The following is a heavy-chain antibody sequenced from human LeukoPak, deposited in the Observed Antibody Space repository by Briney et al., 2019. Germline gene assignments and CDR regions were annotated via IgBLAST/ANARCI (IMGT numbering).Heavy chain of an antibody. V-gene: IGHV3-33*01. D-gene: IGHD2-15*01. Sequence: GRSLRLSCAASGFTFSSYGMHWVSQAPGKGLEWVALIWYDGSNKYYADSVKGRFTISRDNSKNTVYLQMNSLRAEDTAVYYCASRRGGIVGDYWGQGTLVTVSS. CDR3: ASRRGGIVGDY. CDR1: GFTFSSYG. CDR2: IWYDGSNK. J-gene: IGHJ4*02.